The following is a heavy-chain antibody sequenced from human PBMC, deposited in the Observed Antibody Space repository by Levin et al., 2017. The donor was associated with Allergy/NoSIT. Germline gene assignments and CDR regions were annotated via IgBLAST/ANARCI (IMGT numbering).Heavy chain of an antibody. Sequence: SLRLSCAASGFTFNNYAMSWVRQAPGKGLEWVSTITGSGDNTYSADSVRGRFTISRDNSKNTLYLRVNSLRAEDTAVYYCAKGRYGPDYWGQGTLVTVSS. CDR3: AKGRYGPDY. CDR2: ITGSGDNT. V-gene: IGHV3-23*01. D-gene: IGHD4-17*01. J-gene: IGHJ4*02. CDR1: GFTFNNYA.